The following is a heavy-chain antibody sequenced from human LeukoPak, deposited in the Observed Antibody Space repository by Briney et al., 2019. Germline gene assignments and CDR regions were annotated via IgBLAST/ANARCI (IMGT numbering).Heavy chain of an antibody. V-gene: IGHV3-7*04. CDR1: GFTFSNYW. CDR3: ARDRYSSGGLDV. CDR2: IKRDGSEK. J-gene: IGHJ6*02. D-gene: IGHD3-22*01. Sequence: GGSLRLSCAASGFTFSNYWMSWVRQAPGKGLEWVANIKRDGSEKYYVDSVKGRFTISRDNAKNSLYLRMNSLRAEDTAVYYCARDRYSSGGLDVWGQGTTVTVSS.